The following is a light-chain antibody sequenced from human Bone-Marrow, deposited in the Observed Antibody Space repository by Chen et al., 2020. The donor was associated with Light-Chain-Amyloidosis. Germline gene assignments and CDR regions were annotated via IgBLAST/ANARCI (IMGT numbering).Light chain of an antibody. CDR1: NIGSTS. CDR3: QVWDRCSDRPV. CDR2: DDS. Sequence: SYVLTQPSSVSVAPGQTATIACGGNNIGSTSVHWYQQTPGQAPLLVVYDDSDRPSGIPERLSGSNSGNTATLTIRGVEAGDEAGYYCQVWDRCSDRPVFGGGTKLAGL. V-gene: IGLV3-21*02. J-gene: IGLJ3*02.